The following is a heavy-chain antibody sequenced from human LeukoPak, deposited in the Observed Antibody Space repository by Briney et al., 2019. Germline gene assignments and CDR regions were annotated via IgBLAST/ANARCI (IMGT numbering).Heavy chain of an antibody. V-gene: IGHV4-59*01. Sequence: SETLSLTCTVSGGSISSYYWSWIRQPPGKGLEWIGYIYYSGSTNYNPYLKSRVTISVDTSKNQFSLKLSSVTAADTAVYYCARAVVGATKGGLDYWGQGTLVTVSS. D-gene: IGHD1-26*01. CDR3: ARAVVGATKGGLDY. J-gene: IGHJ4*02. CDR1: GGSISSYY. CDR2: IYYSGST.